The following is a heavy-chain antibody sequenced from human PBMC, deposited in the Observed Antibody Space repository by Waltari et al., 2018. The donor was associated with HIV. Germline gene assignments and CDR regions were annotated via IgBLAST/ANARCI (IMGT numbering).Heavy chain of an antibody. D-gene: IGHD2-8*01. CDR1: GFTLGASS. CDR3: ATNGDYNYYGLDV. V-gene: IGHV3-73*01. CDR2: IRAKPNNFAT. Sequence: EMQLVESGGGLVQPGGSLLLSCAASGFTLGASSIHWVRQASGKGLEWVGRIRAKPNNFATAYAASVEGRFTISRDDSKDTAYLQMHSLRTEDTAKYYCATNGDYNYYGLDVWGQGATVTVSS. J-gene: IGHJ6*02.